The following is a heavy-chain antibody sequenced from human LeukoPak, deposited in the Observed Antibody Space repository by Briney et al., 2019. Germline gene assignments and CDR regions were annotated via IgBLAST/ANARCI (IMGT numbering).Heavy chain of an antibody. CDR1: DYTFTNYG. CDR2: ISAYNGKT. V-gene: IGHV1-18*01. Sequence: ASVKVSCKASDYTFTNYGVSWVRQAPGQGLEWMGCISAYNGKTYYAQKFQGRVTVTTDTSTSTAYMDLRSLRSDDTAVYYCARTNLDCKNGVCYDYWGQGTPVTVSS. D-gene: IGHD2-8*01. J-gene: IGHJ4*02. CDR3: ARTNLDCKNGVCYDY.